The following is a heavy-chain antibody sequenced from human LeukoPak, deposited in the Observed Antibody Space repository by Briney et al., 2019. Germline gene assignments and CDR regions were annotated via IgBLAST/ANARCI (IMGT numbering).Heavy chain of an antibody. CDR1: GFIFNNYA. Sequence: GGSLRLSCAASGFIFNNYALSWVRQTPGKVLEWFSAISGSGRNTYYADSVEGRFTISRDNSRSTVDLQMNSLRAEDTAVYYCAKVSGYSSSFGYWGQGTLVTVSS. CDR3: AKVSGYSSSFGY. D-gene: IGHD6-13*01. V-gene: IGHV3-23*01. J-gene: IGHJ4*02. CDR2: ISGSGRNT.